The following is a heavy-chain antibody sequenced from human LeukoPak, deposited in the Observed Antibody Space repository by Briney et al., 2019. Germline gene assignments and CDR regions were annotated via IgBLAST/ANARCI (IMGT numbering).Heavy chain of an antibody. J-gene: IGHJ5*02. Sequence: SETLSLTCVVSGGSISSSTYYWGWIRRPPGKGLEWIGSIYSSGSTYYNPSLKSRVTISVDRSKNQFSLKLSSVTAADTAVYYCARVYDGYSFDPWGQGTLVTVSS. CDR3: ARVYDGYSFDP. CDR2: IYSSGST. D-gene: IGHD1-26*01. V-gene: IGHV4-39*07. CDR1: GGSISSSTYY.